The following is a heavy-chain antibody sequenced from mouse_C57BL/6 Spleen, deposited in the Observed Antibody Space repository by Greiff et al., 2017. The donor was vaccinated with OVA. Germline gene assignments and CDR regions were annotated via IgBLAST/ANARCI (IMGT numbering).Heavy chain of an antibody. CDR2: IYPGDGDT. D-gene: IGHD2-1*01. Sequence: QVQLQQSGPELVKPGASVKISCKASGYAFSSSWMNWVKQRPGKGLEWIGRIYPGDGDTNYNGKFKGKATLTADKSSSTAYMQLSSLTSEDSAVYFCARIDGNSYYFDYWGQGTTLTVSS. CDR1: GYAFSSSW. V-gene: IGHV1-82*01. J-gene: IGHJ2*01. CDR3: ARIDGNSYYFDY.